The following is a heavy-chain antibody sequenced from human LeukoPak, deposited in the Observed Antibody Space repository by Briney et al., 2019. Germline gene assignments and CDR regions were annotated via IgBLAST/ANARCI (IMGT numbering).Heavy chain of an antibody. CDR2: IRSKAYGGTT. V-gene: IGHV3-49*04. CDR1: GFTFGDYA. CDR3: TRGVEYSSGPLPTNSDY. Sequence: GGSLRLSCTASGFTFGDYAMSWVRQAPGKGLEWVGFIRSKAYGGTTEYAASVKGRFTISRDDSKSIAYLQMNSLKTEDTAVYYCTRGVEYSSGPLPTNSDYWGQGTLVTVSS. J-gene: IGHJ4*02. D-gene: IGHD6-19*01.